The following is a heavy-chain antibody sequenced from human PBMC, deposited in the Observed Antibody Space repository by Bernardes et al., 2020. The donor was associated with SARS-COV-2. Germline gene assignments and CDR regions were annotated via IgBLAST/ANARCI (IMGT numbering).Heavy chain of an antibody. CDR2: ISYDGSNK. J-gene: IGHJ6*01. CDR1: GFSFSDYG. D-gene: IGHD2-2*02. Sequence: GGSLRLSCAASGFSFSDYGMHWVRQAPGKGLEWAAAISYDGSNKFYADSVKGRFTISRDNSKNTLYLELYSLRAEDTAVYYCAKEYCSSTSCYMGSYYFYY. CDR3: AKEYCSSTSCYMGSYYFYY. V-gene: IGHV3-30*18.